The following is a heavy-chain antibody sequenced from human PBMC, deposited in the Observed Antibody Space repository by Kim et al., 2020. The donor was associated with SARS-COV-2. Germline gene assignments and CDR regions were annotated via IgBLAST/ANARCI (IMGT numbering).Heavy chain of an antibody. CDR1: GYTFTSYA. CDR2: INAGNGNT. Sequence: ASVKVCKASGYTFTSYAMHWVRQAPGQRLEWMGWINAGNGNTKYSQKFQGRVTITRDTSASTAYMELSSLRSEDTAVYYCARVHYYGSGSYFPEKYYYYYGMDVWGQGTTVTVSS. D-gene: IGHD3-10*01. J-gene: IGHJ6*02. CDR3: ARVHYYGSGSYFPEKYYYYYGMDV. V-gene: IGHV1-3*01.